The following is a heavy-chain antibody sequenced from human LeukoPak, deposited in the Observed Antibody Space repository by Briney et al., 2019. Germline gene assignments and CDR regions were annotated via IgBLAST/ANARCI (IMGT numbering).Heavy chain of an antibody. CDR3: ARESTTFNTYYYGMDV. CDR1: GGSISSYY. D-gene: IGHD2-2*01. CDR2: IYYSGST. Sequence: PSETLSLTCTVSGGSISSYYWSWIRQPPGKGLEWIGYIYYSGSTNYNPSLKSRVTISVDTSKNQFSLKLSSVTAADTAVYYCARESTTFNTYYYGMDVWGQGTTVTVSS. V-gene: IGHV4-59*01. J-gene: IGHJ6*02.